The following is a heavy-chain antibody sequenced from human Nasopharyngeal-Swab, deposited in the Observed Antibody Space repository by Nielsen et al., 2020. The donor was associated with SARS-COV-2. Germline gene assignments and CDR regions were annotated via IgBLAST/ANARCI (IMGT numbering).Heavy chain of an antibody. Sequence: SETLSLTCAVSGGSISSSNWWSWVRQPPGKGLEWIGEIYHSGSTNYNPSLKSRVTISVDKSKNQFSLKLSSVTAADTAVYHCARTYIVVVPAAMGYYYYGMDVWGQGTTVTVSS. CDR3: ARTYIVVVPAAMGYYYYGMDV. J-gene: IGHJ6*02. V-gene: IGHV4-4*02. D-gene: IGHD2-2*01. CDR1: GGSISSSNW. CDR2: IYHSGST.